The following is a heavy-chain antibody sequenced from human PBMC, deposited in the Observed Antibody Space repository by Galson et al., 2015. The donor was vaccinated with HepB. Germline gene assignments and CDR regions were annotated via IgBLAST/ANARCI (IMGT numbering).Heavy chain of an antibody. J-gene: IGHJ6*02. CDR3: ARGYRRGAAAGQTYYYYYGMDV. Sequence: SLRLSCAASGFTFSSYSMNWVRQAPGKGLEWVSSISSSSSYIYYADSVKGRFTISRDNAKNSLYLQMNSLRAEDTAVYYCARGYRRGAAAGQTYYYYYGMDVWGQGTTVTVSS. D-gene: IGHD6-13*01. CDR1: GFTFSSYS. V-gene: IGHV3-21*01. CDR2: ISSSSSYI.